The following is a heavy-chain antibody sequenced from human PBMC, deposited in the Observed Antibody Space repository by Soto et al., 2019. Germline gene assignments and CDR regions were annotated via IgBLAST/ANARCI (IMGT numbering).Heavy chain of an antibody. D-gene: IGHD3-9*01. CDR1: GGTFSSYA. J-gene: IGHJ4*02. CDR3: ARVHKPYYDISTGYSPTQD. Sequence: SVNLSCKASGGTFSSYAISWVRQAPGQGLEWMGGIIPIFGTANYAQKFQGRVTITADESTSKAYMELSSLRSEDTAVYYCARVHKPYYDISTGYSPTQDWGPVSLVT. V-gene: IGHV1-69*13. CDR2: IIPIFGTA.